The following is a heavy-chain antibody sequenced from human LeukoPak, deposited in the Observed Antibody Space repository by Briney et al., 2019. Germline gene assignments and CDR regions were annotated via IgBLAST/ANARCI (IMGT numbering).Heavy chain of an antibody. CDR3: AKPLPGTHYYFDY. CDR2: ISSSGSTI. D-gene: IGHD1-14*01. Sequence: PGGSLRLSCAASGFTFSDYYMSWIRQAPGKGLEWVSYISSSGSTIYYADSVKGRFTISRDNAKNSLYLQMNSLRAEDTAVYYCAKPLPGTHYYFDYWGQGTLVTVSS. J-gene: IGHJ4*02. V-gene: IGHV3-11*01. CDR1: GFTFSDYY.